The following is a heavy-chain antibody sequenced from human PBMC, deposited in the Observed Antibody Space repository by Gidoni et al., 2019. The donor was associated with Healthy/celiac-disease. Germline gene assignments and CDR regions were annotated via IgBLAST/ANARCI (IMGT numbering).Heavy chain of an antibody. CDR3: ASAKDDAFDI. V-gene: IGHV3-66*01. CDR2: IYSGGST. D-gene: IGHD6-25*01. CDR1: GFTVSTNY. J-gene: IGHJ3*02. Sequence: VQLVESGGGLVQPGVSLRLSCAASGFTVSTNYMRWVRQAPGKGLEWVSVIYSGGSTYYADYVKGRFTITRDNSKNTLYLQMNSLRAEDTAVYYCASAKDDAFDIWGQGTMVTVSS.